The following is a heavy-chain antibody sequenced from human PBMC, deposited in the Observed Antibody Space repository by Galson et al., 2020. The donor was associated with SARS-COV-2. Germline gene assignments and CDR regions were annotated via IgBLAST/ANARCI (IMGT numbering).Heavy chain of an antibody. CDR1: GGSISSSSYY. V-gene: IGHV4-39*01. Sequence: SETLSLTCTVSGGSISSSSYYWGWIRQPPGKGLEWIGSIYYSGSTYYNPSLKSRVTISVDTSKNQFSLKLSSVTAADTAVYYCARHRWLRLPDYWGQGTLVTVSS. J-gene: IGHJ4*02. CDR3: ARHRWLRLPDY. D-gene: IGHD5-12*01. CDR2: IYYSGST.